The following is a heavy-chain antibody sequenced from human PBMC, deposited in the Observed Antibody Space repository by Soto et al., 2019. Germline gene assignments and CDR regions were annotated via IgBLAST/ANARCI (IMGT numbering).Heavy chain of an antibody. CDR3: AXFGMATTKRSPPYYIDY. CDR1: GFTFSSYA. Sequence: GGSLRLSCAASGFTFSSYAMSWVRQAPGKGLEWVSSISGSGGGTYYADSVKGRFTFSRDNSKNTLYLQMNSLRAEDTAVYYCAXFGMATTKRSPPYYIDYWGQGALVTVSS. J-gene: IGHJ4*02. CDR2: ISGSGGGT. D-gene: IGHD1-1*01. V-gene: IGHV3-23*01.